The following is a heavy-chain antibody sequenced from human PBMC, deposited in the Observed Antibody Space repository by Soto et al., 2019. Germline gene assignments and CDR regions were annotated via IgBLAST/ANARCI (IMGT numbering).Heavy chain of an antibody. J-gene: IGHJ4*02. CDR1: GYTFTSYA. V-gene: IGHV1-3*01. D-gene: IGHD2-15*01. Sequence: GASVKVSCKASGYTFTSYAMHWVRQAPGQRLEWMGWINAGNGNTKYSQKFQGRVTITRDTSASTAYMELSSLRSEDTAVYYCAKTGYCSGGSCPNDYWGQGTLVTVSS. CDR3: AKTGYCSGGSCPNDY. CDR2: INAGNGNT.